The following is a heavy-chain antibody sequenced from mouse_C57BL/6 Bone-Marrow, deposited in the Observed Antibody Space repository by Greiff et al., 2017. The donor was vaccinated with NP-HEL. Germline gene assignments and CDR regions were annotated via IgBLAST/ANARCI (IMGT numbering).Heavy chain of an antibody. CDR3: ARGFITTVMGYFDY. V-gene: IGHV5-4*01. D-gene: IGHD1-1*01. Sequence: EVQGVESGGGLVKPGGSLKLSCAASGFTFSSYAMSWVRQTPEKRLEWVATISDGGSYTYYPDNVKGRFTISRDNAKNNLYLQMSHLKSEDTAMYYCARGFITTVMGYFDYWGQGTTLTVSS. CDR1: GFTFSSYA. J-gene: IGHJ2*01. CDR2: ISDGGSYT.